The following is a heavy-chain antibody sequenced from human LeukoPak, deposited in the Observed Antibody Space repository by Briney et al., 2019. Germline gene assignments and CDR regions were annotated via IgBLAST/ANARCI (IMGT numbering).Heavy chain of an antibody. V-gene: IGHV3-7*01. CDR2: IKQDGSEK. D-gene: IGHD3-16*01. CDR1: GFTFSGYW. Sequence: GGSLRLSCAASGFTFSGYWMSWVRQTPEKGLEWVANIKQDGSEKYYVDSVKGRFTISRDNTENSLYLQMNGLRVDDTAVYYCARHYGPWGQGTLVTVSS. J-gene: IGHJ5*02. CDR3: ARHYGP.